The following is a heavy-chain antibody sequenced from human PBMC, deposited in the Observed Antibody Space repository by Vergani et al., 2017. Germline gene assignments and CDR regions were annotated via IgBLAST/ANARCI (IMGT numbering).Heavy chain of an antibody. J-gene: IGHJ6*03. CDR2: IYPGDSDT. CDR1: GYSFTSYW. CDR3: ARGARADYYYDSSGYYGDYYYMDV. D-gene: IGHD3-22*01. V-gene: IGHV5-51*01. Sequence: EVQLVQSGAEVKKPGESLKISCKGSGYSFTSYWIGWVRQMPGKGLEWMGIIYPGDSDTRYSPSFQGQVTISADKSISTAYLQWSSLKASDTAVYYCARGARADYYYDSSGYYGDYYYMDVWGKGTTVTVSS.